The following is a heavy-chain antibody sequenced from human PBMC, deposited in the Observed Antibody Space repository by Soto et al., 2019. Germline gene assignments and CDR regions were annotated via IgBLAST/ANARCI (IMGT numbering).Heavy chain of an antibody. CDR1: GFTFNNYV. D-gene: IGHD1-26*01. V-gene: IGHV3-23*01. Sequence: EVQLLESGGGLVQPGGSLRLSFPASGFTFNNYVMRWVRQAPGKGLEWVSSITGSGDNTYYADSVKGRFTISRDNSKNILFLQMNSLRAEDTALYYCTKQWEQYYFDYWGQGTLVTVSS. CDR3: TKQWEQYYFDY. CDR2: ITGSGDNT. J-gene: IGHJ4*02.